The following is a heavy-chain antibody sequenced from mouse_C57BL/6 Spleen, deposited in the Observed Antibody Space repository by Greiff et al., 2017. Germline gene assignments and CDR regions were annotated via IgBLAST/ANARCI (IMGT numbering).Heavy chain of an antibody. D-gene: IGHD2-3*01. J-gene: IGHJ4*01. V-gene: IGHV1-50*01. CDR1: GYTFTSYW. Sequence: VQLQQPGAELVKPGASVKLSCKASGYTFTSYWMQWVKQRPGQGLEWIGEIDPSDSYTNYNQKFKGKATLTVDTSSSTAYMQLSSLTSEDSAVXYCARFYDLYYAMDYWGQGTSVTVSS. CDR2: IDPSDSYT. CDR3: ARFYDLYYAMDY.